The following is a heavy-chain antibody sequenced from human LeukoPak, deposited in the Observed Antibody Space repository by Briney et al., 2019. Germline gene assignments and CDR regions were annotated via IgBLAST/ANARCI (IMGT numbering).Heavy chain of an antibody. Sequence: SATLSLTCTVSGGSISSYYWSWIRQPPGKGLEWIGYIYSSGSTNYNPSLNPSLKSRVTISVDTSKNEFSLKLSAVTAADTAVYYCARQGGTDYGDYLAYWGQGTLVTVSS. CDR1: GGSISSYY. CDR2: IYSSGST. V-gene: IGHV4-59*08. D-gene: IGHD4-17*01. CDR3: ARQGGTDYGDYLAY. J-gene: IGHJ4*02.